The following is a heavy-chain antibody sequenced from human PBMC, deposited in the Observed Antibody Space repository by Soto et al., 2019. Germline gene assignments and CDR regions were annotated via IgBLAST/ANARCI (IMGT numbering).Heavy chain of an antibody. J-gene: IGHJ5*02. CDR1: GYPLTAKY. CDR3: AKGGSSWTEWXDP. Sequence: QVQLVQSGAEVKKPGASVKVSCKASGYPLTAKYLHWVRQAPGQGLEWMGWINPSSGGTKEAQKFRGRVTMTRDTSISAAYMELSRLTSDDTXVYYCAKGGSSWTEWXDPWGQGTLVTVSS. CDR2: INPSSGGT. D-gene: IGHD6-13*01. V-gene: IGHV1-2*02.